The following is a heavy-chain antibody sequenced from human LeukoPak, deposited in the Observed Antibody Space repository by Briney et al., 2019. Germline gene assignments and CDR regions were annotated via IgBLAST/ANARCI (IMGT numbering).Heavy chain of an antibody. J-gene: IGHJ4*02. CDR2: IWHDGSHK. Sequence: GGSLRLSCAASGFSFDTYAMHWVRQAPGQGLEWVALIWHDGSHKFYSNSVRGQFTISRDNSKNTVYLQMNNLRPDDTAVYYCAREIFGSGSYSDFWGQGTLVTVSP. CDR3: AREIFGSGSYSDF. CDR1: GFSFDTYA. D-gene: IGHD3-10*01. V-gene: IGHV3-33*01.